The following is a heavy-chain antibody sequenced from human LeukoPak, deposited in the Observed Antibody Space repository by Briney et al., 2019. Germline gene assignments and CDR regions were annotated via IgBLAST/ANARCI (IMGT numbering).Heavy chain of an antibody. D-gene: IGHD7-27*01. CDR3: ARLNWGTGNSFYWYFDL. V-gene: IGHV4-30-4*01. Sequence: SQTLSLTCTVSGGSISSGDYYWSWIRQPPGKGLEWIGNIYYSGNTYNNPSLKSRVTISVDTSQNQFSLKLNSVTAADTAVYYCARLNWGTGNSFYWYFDLWGRGTLVTVSS. CDR1: GGSISSGDYY. CDR2: IYYSGNT. J-gene: IGHJ2*01.